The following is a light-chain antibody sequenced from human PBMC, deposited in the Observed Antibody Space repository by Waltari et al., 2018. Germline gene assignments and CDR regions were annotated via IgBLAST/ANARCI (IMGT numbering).Light chain of an antibody. CDR3: AAWDDSLSGWV. J-gene: IGLJ3*02. CDR2: RNN. Sequence: QSVLPQPPSASGTPGQRVTIPCSGSSSHIGSNYVYWYQQLPGTAPKPLIYRNNQRPSGVPDRFSGSKSGTSASLAISGLRSEDEADYYCAAWDDSLSGWVFGGGTKLTVL. CDR1: SSHIGSNY. V-gene: IGLV1-47*01.